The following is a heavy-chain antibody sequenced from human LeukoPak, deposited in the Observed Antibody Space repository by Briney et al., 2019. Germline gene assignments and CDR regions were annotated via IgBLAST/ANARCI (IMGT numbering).Heavy chain of an antibody. D-gene: IGHD6-13*01. J-gene: IGHJ6*03. CDR1: GDSVSSNSAA. CDR3: ARGAAAAYGANYYYYFMDA. V-gene: IGHV6-1*01. CDR2: TYYKSKWYN. Sequence: SQTLSLTCAISGDSVSSNSAAWNWIRQSPSRGLEWLGRTYYKSKWYNDYAVSVKSRITINPDTSKNQFSLHLNSVTPEDTAVYYCARGAAAAYGANYYYYFMDAWGKGTTVTISS.